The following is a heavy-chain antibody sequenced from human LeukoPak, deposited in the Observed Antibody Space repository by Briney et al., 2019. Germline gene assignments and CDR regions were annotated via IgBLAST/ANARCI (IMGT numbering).Heavy chain of an antibody. CDR2: ITSSSSSN. CDR1: GFTFNGYN. V-gene: IGHV3-21*05. J-gene: IGHJ4*02. D-gene: IGHD2-15*01. CDR3: RGTRAAVYYYFDY. Sequence: PGGSLRLSCAASGFTFNGYNMNWVRQAPGKGLEWISYITSSSSSNSYADSVKGRFTISRDNAKNSLYLQMNSLRAEDTAVYYCRGTRAAVYYYFDYWGQGTLVTVSS.